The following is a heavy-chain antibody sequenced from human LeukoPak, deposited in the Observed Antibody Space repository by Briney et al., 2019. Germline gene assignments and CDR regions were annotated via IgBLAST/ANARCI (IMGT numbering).Heavy chain of an antibody. J-gene: IGHJ4*02. V-gene: IGHV4-4*07. Sequence: SETLSLTCTVSGGSISSYYWSWIRQPAGKGLEWIGRIYTSGSTNYNPSLKSRVTISVDTSKNQFSLKLSSVTAADTAVYYCARGRGYDSSGYYKPYRYWGQGTLVTVSS. D-gene: IGHD3-22*01. CDR2: IYTSGST. CDR3: ARGRGYDSSGYYKPYRY. CDR1: GGSISSYY.